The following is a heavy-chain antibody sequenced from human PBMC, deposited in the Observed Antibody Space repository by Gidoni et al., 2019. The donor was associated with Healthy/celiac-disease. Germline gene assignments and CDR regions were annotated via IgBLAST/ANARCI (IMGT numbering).Heavy chain of an antibody. CDR3: ARDGARSVVVPAALHYYYYGMDV. Sequence: GLEWIGRIYTSGSTNYNPSLKSRVTMSVDTSKNQFSLKLSSVTAADTAVYYCARDGARSVVVPAALHYYYYGMDVWGQGTTVTVSS. D-gene: IGHD2-2*01. CDR2: IYTSGST. J-gene: IGHJ6*02. V-gene: IGHV4-4*07.